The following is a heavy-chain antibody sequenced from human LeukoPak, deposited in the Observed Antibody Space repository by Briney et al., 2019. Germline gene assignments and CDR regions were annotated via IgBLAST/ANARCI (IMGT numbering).Heavy chain of an antibody. V-gene: IGHV5-51*01. CDR3: ARALTGTTADAYYFDY. D-gene: IGHD1-20*01. CDR2: IYPGDLFPGDPGT. Sequence: PGESLKISCKASGYTFTSHWIGWVRQMPGKGLEWMGLIYPGDLFPGDPGTRYSPSFQGQVTMSADKSTSTAYLQWTSLRVSDSAMYYCARALTGTTADAYYFDYWGQGTLVTVSS. CDR1: GYTFTSHW. J-gene: IGHJ4*02.